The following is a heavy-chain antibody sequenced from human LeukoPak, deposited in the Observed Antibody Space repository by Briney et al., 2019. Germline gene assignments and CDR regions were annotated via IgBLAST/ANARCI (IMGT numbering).Heavy chain of an antibody. D-gene: IGHD6-13*01. CDR3: AARTLSSSRYA. J-gene: IGHJ5*02. CDR1: GYNFAGHW. Sequence: SGESLKLSCKGSGYNFAGHWIGWVRQMPGKGLEWMGIIYPDDSDTRYSPSFQGQVIISADKSNSTAYLQWSSLKAADTAMYYCAARTLSSSRYAWGQGTPVSVSS. CDR2: IYPDDSDT. V-gene: IGHV5-51*01.